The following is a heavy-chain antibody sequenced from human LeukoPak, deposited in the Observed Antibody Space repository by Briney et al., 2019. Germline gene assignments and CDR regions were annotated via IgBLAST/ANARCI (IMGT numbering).Heavy chain of an antibody. D-gene: IGHD1-1*01. V-gene: IGHV4-34*01. J-gene: IGHJ4*02. Sequence: PSETLSLTCAVYGGSFSGYYWSWFRQPPGKGLEWIGEINHSGSTNYNPSLKSRVTISVDTSKNQFSLKLSSVTAADTAVYYCASGLAIDYWGQGTLVTVSS. CDR3: ASGLAIDY. CDR2: INHSGST. CDR1: GGSFSGYY.